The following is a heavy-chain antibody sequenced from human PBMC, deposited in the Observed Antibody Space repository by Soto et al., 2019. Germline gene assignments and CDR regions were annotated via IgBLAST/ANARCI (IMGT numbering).Heavy chain of an antibody. Sequence: GGSLRLSCAASGFTFSSYWMSWVRQAPGKGLEWVANIKQDGSEKYYVDSVKGRFTISRDNAKNSLYLQMNSLRAEDTAVYYCARERERVTIFGVVIIGDYYYYYMDVWGKGTTVTVSS. CDR1: GFTFSSYW. V-gene: IGHV3-7*01. D-gene: IGHD3-3*01. CDR3: ARERERVTIFGVVIIGDYYYYYMDV. J-gene: IGHJ6*03. CDR2: IKQDGSEK.